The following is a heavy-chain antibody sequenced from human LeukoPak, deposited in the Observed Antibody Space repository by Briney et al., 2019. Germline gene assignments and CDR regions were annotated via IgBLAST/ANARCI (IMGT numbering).Heavy chain of an antibody. CDR1: GFTFRSYW. CDR3: ARGPSGYSSS. D-gene: IGHD3-22*01. J-gene: IGHJ5*02. Sequence: GGSLRLSCAASGFTFRSYWMHWVRQAPGKGLVWVSRISSDGTITSYADSVKGRFTISRDNGMNTLYLQMNSLRAEDTAVYYCARGPSGYSSSWGQGTLVTVSS. V-gene: IGHV3-74*01. CDR2: ISSDGTIT.